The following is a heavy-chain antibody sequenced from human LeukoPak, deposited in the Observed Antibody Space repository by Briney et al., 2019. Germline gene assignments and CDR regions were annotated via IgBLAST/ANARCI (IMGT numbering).Heavy chain of an antibody. J-gene: IGHJ4*02. V-gene: IGHV4-59*08. Sequence: SETLSLTCSVSGGSINNYYWSWIRQPPGKGLEWVAYIYYSGSTNYNPSLKSRVTISVDTSKNQFSLMLSSVTAADTAVYYCARHNARLRGWIGEVDYWGQGALVTVSS. CDR1: GGSINNYY. CDR3: ARHNARLRGWIGEVDY. D-gene: IGHD3-10*01. CDR2: IYYSGST.